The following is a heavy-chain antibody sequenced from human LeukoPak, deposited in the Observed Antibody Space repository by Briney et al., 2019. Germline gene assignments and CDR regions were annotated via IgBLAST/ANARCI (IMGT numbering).Heavy chain of an antibody. D-gene: IGHD3-16*01. CDR3: ARARTMITFGGIRHAFDI. V-gene: IGHV1-69*04. CDR2: IIPLLGIT. Sequence: ASVKVSCKASGGTFSSYAMNWMRQAPGQGLEWVGRIIPLLGITNHAQKLQGRVTVTADTSTNTAYMELSSLISDDTAVYYCARARTMITFGGIRHAFDIWGQGTLVTVSS. J-gene: IGHJ3*02. CDR1: GGTFSSYA.